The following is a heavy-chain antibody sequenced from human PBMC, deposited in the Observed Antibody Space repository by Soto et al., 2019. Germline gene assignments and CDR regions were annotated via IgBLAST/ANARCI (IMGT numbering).Heavy chain of an antibody. J-gene: IGHJ5*02. CDR2: INHSGST. D-gene: IGHD3-22*01. CDR1: GGSFSGYY. V-gene: IGHV4-34*01. CDR3: ARQMPFGSMIVVVITTGWFDP. Sequence: QVQLQQWGAGLLKPSETLSLTCAVYGGSFSGYYWSWIRQPPGKGLEWIGEINHSGSTNYNPSLKSRVTISVDTSKNQFSLKLSSVTAEDTAVYYCARQMPFGSMIVVVITTGWFDPWGQGTLVTVSS.